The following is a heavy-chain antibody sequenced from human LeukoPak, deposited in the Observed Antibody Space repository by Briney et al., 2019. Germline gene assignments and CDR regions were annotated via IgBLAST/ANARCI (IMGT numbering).Heavy chain of an antibody. CDR2: IITIFGTA. D-gene: IGHD2-2*01. CDR3: ARDKDVVVPAALGLGYYFDY. J-gene: IGHJ4*02. CDR1: GGTFIIYV. V-gene: IGHV1-69*13. Sequence: ASVRVSSKAAGGTFIIYVISWVRQAPGQGDEWMGGIITIFGTANYAQKFQGRVTITAAESTSTAYMELSSLSSEDTAVYYCARDKDVVVPAALGLGYYFDYWGQGTLVTVSS.